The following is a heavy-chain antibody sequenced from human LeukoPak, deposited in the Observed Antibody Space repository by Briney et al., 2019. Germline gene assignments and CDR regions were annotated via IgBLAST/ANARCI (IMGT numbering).Heavy chain of an antibody. Sequence: ASVKVSCTVSEYRLTELSMHWVRQAPGQGLEWMGWINPDNGGTKYAQKFQGRVTMTSDTSISTAYMDLSRLTSDDTAMYYCARVDPAMGRDYYFDWWGQGTLVTVSS. V-gene: IGHV1-2*02. J-gene: IGHJ4*02. D-gene: IGHD3-10*01. CDR1: EYRLTELS. CDR2: INPDNGGT. CDR3: ARVDPAMGRDYYFDW.